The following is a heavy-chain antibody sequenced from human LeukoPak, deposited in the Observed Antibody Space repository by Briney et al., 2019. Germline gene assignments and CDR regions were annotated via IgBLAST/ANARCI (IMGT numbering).Heavy chain of an antibody. J-gene: IGHJ4*02. CDR1: GFTFSSYG. CDR2: IRYDGSNK. V-gene: IGHV3-30*02. Sequence: GGSLRLSCAASGFTFSSYGMHWVRQAPGKGLEWVAFIRYDGSNKYYADSVKGRFTISRDNSKNTLYLQMNSLRAEDTAVYYCARPSPPGDGYNPCDYWGPGALVIVSS. CDR3: ARPSPPGDGYNPCDY. D-gene: IGHD5-24*01.